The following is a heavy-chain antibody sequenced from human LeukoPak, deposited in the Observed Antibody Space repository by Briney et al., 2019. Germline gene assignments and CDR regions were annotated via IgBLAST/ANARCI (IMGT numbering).Heavy chain of an antibody. V-gene: IGHV3-9*01. J-gene: IGHJ5*02. CDR1: GFTFDDYA. CDR2: ISWNSGSI. Sequence: QPGGSLRLSCAASGFTFDDYAMPWVRQAPGKGLEWVSGISWNSGSIGYADSVKGRFTISRDNAKNSLYLQMNSLRAEDTALYYCAKDSYYDFWSGSNWFDPWGQGTLVTVSS. CDR3: AKDSYYDFWSGSNWFDP. D-gene: IGHD3-3*01.